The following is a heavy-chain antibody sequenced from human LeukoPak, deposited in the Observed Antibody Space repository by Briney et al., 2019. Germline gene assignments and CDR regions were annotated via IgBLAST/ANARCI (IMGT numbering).Heavy chain of an antibody. V-gene: IGHV3-21*01. Sequence: GGSLRLSCLASGFSFNSYTMNWVREAPGKGLEWVSTISPVSSYTWYAESVKGRFTISRDNPKNSLYLQMDSLRAEDTAVYYCVRDVSRRIGMDVWGQGTTVTVTS. J-gene: IGHJ6*02. D-gene: IGHD2/OR15-2a*01. CDR3: VRDVSRRIGMDV. CDR1: GFSFNSYT. CDR2: ISPVSSYT.